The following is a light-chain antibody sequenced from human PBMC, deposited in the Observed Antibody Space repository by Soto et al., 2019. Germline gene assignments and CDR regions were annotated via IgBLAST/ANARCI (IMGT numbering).Light chain of an antibody. CDR3: QQDYNLPWT. J-gene: IGKJ1*01. Sequence: EIVMTQSPATLSLSLGERATLSCRASQSVSSSYLSWYQQKPGQAPRLLIYGASTRATGIPARFSGSGSGTDFTLTITSLQPEDFAVYYCQQDYNLPWTFGQGTKVEIK. CDR1: QSVSSSY. V-gene: IGKV3D-7*01. CDR2: GAS.